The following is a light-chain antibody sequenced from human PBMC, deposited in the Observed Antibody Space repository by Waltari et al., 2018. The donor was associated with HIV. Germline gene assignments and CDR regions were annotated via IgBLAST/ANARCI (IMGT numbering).Light chain of an antibody. CDR2: QDS. J-gene: IGLJ2*01. V-gene: IGLV3-27*01. Sequence: SYELTQPSSVSVSPGQTARITCSGDVLARTYARWFRQKPGQAPMLVIYQDSERPSGIPERFSGSSSGTTGTLTISGAQVEDDADYYCSAATDNTLLFGGGTKLTVL. CDR3: SAATDNTLL. CDR1: VLARTY.